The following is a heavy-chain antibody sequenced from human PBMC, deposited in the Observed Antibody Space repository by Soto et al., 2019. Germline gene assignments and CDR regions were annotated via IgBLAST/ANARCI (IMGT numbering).Heavy chain of an antibody. CDR3: ARDMRPVDTAMPYFDY. CDR2: INPSGGST. V-gene: IGHV1-46*03. J-gene: IGHJ4*02. CDR1: GYTFTSYY. D-gene: IGHD5-18*01. Sequence: QVQLVQSGAEVKKPGASVKVSCKASGYTFTSYYMHWVRQAPGQGLEWMGIINPSGGSTSYAQKFQGRVTMTRDTPTSTVYMELSSLRSEDTAAYYCARDMRPVDTAMPYFDYWGQGTLVTVSS.